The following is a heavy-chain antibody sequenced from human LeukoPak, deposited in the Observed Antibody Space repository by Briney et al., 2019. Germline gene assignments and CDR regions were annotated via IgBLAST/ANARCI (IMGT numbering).Heavy chain of an antibody. CDR2: ISAYNGNT. D-gene: IGHD3-9*01. J-gene: IGHJ3*02. Sequence: ASVKVSCKASGYTFTSYGISWVRQAPGQGLEWMGLISAYNGNTNYAQKLQGRVPMTTDTPTSTAYRELRSLRSDDTAVYYCAREYFDWLFPRHDAFDIWAQGTRVTVSS. CDR3: AREYFDWLFPRHDAFDI. CDR1: GYTFTSYG. V-gene: IGHV1-18*01.